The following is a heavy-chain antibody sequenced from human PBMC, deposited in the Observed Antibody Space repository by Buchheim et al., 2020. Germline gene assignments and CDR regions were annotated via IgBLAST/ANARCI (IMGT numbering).Heavy chain of an antibody. V-gene: IGHV3-11*06. CDR3: ARDLITIFGVARGYYGMDV. CDR1: GFTFSDYY. J-gene: IGHJ6*02. CDR2: ISSSSSYT. D-gene: IGHD3-3*01. Sequence: QVQLVESGGGLVKPGGSLRLSCAASGFTFSDYYMSWIRQAPGKGLEWVSYISSSSSYTNYADSVKGRFTISRDNPKNSLYLQMNSLRAEDTAVYYCARDLITIFGVARGYYGMDVWGQGTT.